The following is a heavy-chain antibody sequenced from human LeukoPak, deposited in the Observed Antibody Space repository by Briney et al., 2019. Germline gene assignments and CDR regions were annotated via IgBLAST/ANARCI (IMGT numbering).Heavy chain of an antibody. CDR1: GGSISSYY. J-gene: IGHJ5*02. D-gene: IGHD2-21*01. CDR2: IYYSGST. CDR3: ARGYCGGDCYSHNWFDP. Sequence: PSETLSLTCTVSGGSISSYYWSWIRQPPGEGLEWIGYIYYSGSTNYNPSLKSRVTISVDTSKNQFSLELSSVTAADTAVYYCARGYCGGDCYSHNWFDPWGQGTLVTVSS. V-gene: IGHV4-59*01.